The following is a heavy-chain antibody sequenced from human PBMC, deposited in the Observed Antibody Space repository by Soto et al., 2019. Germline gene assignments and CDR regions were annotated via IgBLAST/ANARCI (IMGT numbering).Heavy chain of an antibody. Sequence: SETLSLTCTVSGGSISSYYWSWIRQPPGKGLEWIGYIYYSGSTNYNPSLKGRVTLSVDTSKNQFSLKLSSVTAADTAVYYCARCRDGYNYWDFDYWGQGTLVTVSS. CDR3: ARCRDGYNYWDFDY. V-gene: IGHV4-59*01. CDR1: GGSISSYY. J-gene: IGHJ4*02. D-gene: IGHD5-12*01. CDR2: IYYSGST.